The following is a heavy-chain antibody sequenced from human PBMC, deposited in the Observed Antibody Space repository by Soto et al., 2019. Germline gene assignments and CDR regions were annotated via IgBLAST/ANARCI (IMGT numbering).Heavy chain of an antibody. CDR3: ARDPMSTHSYYDFWSGSPTRMDV. CDR1: GYTFTGYY. Sequence: EASVKVSCKASGYTFTGYYMHWVRQAPGQGLEWMGWINPNSGGTNYAQKFQGWVTMTRDTSISTAYMELSRLRSDDTAVYYCARDPMSTHSYYDFWSGSPTRMDVWGQGTTVTVSS. CDR2: INPNSGGT. J-gene: IGHJ6*02. D-gene: IGHD3-3*01. V-gene: IGHV1-2*04.